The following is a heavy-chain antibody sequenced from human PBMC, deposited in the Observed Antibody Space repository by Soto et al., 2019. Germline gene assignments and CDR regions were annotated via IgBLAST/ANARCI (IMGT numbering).Heavy chain of an antibody. CDR1: GFTFDDYA. CDR2: IRWNSGSI. V-gene: IGHV3-9*01. D-gene: IGHD6-19*01. Sequence: EVQLVESGGGLVQPGRSLRLSCAASGFTFDDYAMHGVRQAPGKGLEWVSGIRWNSGSIGYADSVKGRFTISRDNAKNSLYLQMNSLRAEATALYYCAKDIAQQWLGNAFDIWGQGTMVTVSS. J-gene: IGHJ3*02. CDR3: AKDIAQQWLGNAFDI.